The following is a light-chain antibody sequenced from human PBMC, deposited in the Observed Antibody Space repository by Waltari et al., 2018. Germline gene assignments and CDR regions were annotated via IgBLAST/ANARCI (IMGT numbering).Light chain of an antibody. CDR2: KVS. CDR3: LQNTYWPFI. CDR1: QSLVHSDGNTY. Sequence: DVVMTQSPLSLPVTLGQPASISCRSSQSLVHSDGNTYLDWFHQRPGQSPRRLIYKVSNRESGVPDRFSGSGSGTDFTLKISRVEAEDVGIYYCLQNTYWPFIFGQGTKLEIK. J-gene: IGKJ2*01. V-gene: IGKV2-30*02.